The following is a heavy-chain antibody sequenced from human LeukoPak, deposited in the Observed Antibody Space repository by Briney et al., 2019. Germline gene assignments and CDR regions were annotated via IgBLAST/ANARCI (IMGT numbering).Heavy chain of an antibody. V-gene: IGHV4-4*07. CDR3: ARGGGVEMALNWFDP. CDR2: IYTSGST. D-gene: IGHD5-24*01. CDR1: GGSISSYY. J-gene: IGHJ5*02. Sequence: SETLSLTCTVSGGSISSYYWSWIRQPAGKGLEWIGHIYTSGSTNYNPSLKSRVTISVDTSKNQFSLKLSSVTAADTAVYYCARGGGVEMALNWFDPWGQGTLVTVSS.